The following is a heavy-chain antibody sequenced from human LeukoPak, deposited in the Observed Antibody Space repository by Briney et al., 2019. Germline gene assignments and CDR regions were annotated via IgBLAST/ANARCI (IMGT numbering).Heavy chain of an antibody. J-gene: IGHJ4*02. V-gene: IGHV1-18*01. D-gene: IGHD3-9*01. CDR2: INNDNGNT. CDR1: GGTFSSYA. Sequence: ASVKVSCKASGGTFSSYAISWVRQAPGEGLEWMGWINNDNGNTYYVQKFQDRVIMTTDTSTSTAYMELRSLRSDDTAVYYCARRPYYDHLTSDYWGQGTLVIVSS. CDR3: ARRPYYDHLTSDY.